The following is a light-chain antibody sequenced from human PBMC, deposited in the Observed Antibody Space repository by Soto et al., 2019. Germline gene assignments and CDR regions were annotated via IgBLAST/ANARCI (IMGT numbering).Light chain of an antibody. Sequence: FLSGWVGEKVSVASGASQDISNYLVWYQQKPGKAPKLLIYAASSLQSGVPSRFSGSRSGTDFPLTISGLEPEDIPTYDCQQSYSTSWKIGQGTKVDIK. V-gene: IGKV1-39*01. J-gene: IGKJ1*01. CDR1: QDISNY. CDR3: QQSYSTSWK. CDR2: AAS.